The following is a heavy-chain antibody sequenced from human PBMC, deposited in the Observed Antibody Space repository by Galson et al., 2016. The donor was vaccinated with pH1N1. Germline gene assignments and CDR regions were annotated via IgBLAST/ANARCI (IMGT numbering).Heavy chain of an antibody. CDR1: GYSFTSYW. V-gene: IGHV5-51*01. CDR2: IYPGDSDT. CDR3: ARWGGEFYDFWSGSDDY. J-gene: IGHJ4*02. Sequence: QSGAEVKKPGESLKISCKGSGYSFTSYWIGWVRQMPGKGLEWMGIIYPGDSDTRYSPSFQGQVTISADTSISIAYLQWSSLKASDTAMYYCARWGGEFYDFWSGSDDYWGQGTLVTVSS. D-gene: IGHD3-3*01.